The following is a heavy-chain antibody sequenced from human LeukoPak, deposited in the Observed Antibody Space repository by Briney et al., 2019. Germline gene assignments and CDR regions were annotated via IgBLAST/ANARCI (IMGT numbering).Heavy chain of an antibody. Sequence: SETLSLTCAVYGGSFSGYYWSWIRQPPGKGLEWIGEINHSGSTNYNPSLKSRVTISVDTSKNQFSLKLSSVTAADTAVYYCVRVVVPAATFYFDYWGQGTLVTVSS. CDR3: VRVVVPAATFYFDY. J-gene: IGHJ4*02. D-gene: IGHD2-2*01. V-gene: IGHV4-34*01. CDR1: GGSFSGYY. CDR2: INHSGST.